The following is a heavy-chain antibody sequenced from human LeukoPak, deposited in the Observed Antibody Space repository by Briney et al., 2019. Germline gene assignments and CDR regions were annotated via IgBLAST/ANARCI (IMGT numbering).Heavy chain of an antibody. D-gene: IGHD5-12*01. Sequence: PSETLSLTCTVSGNSISSGDYYWSWIRQPAGKGLEWIGRIYTSGSTTYNPSLKSRVTISVDTSKNQFSLKLSSVTAADTAVYYCAGEGIVATTQWADYYYYYYMDVWGKGTTVTVSS. V-gene: IGHV4-61*02. CDR1: GNSISSGDYY. CDR3: AGEGIVATTQWADYYYYYYMDV. J-gene: IGHJ6*03. CDR2: IYTSGST.